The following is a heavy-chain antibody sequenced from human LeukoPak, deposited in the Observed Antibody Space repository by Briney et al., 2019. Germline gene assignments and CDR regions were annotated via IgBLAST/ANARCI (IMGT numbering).Heavy chain of an antibody. Sequence: SETLSLTCAVYGGSFSGYYWSWIRQPPGKGLEGIGEINHSGSTNYNPSLKSRVTISVDTSKNQFSLKLSSVTAADTAVYYCARGRPGDYVWGSYRSYFDYWGQGTLVTVSS. D-gene: IGHD3-16*02. J-gene: IGHJ4*02. CDR1: GGSFSGYY. CDR2: INHSGST. V-gene: IGHV4-34*01. CDR3: ARGRPGDYVWGSYRSYFDY.